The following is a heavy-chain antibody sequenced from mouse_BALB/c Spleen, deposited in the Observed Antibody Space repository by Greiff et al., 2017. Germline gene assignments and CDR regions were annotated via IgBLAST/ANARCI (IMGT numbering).Heavy chain of an antibody. D-gene: IGHD2-14*01. CDR1: GFNIKDYY. Sequence: VHVKQSGAELVRSGASVKLSCTASGFNIKDYYMHWVKQRPEQGLEWIGWIDPENGDTEYAPKFQGKATMTADTSSNTAYLQLSSLTSEDTAVYYCTGYRYTWFAYWGQGTLVTVSA. J-gene: IGHJ3*01. CDR2: IDPENGDT. V-gene: IGHV14-4*02. CDR3: TGYRYTWFAY.